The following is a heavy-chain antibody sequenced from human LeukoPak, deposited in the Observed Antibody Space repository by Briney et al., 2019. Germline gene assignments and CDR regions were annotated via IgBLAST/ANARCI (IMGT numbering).Heavy chain of an antibody. CDR2: IYSSGST. Sequence: GGSLRLSCAASGFTVSSNYMSWVRQAPGKGLEWVSVIYSSGSTYYADSVKGRFTISRHNSKNTLYLQMNSLRAEDTAVYYCARDKPGSFGTYYYGMDVWGQGTTVTVSS. CDR3: ARDKPGSFGTYYYGMDV. CDR1: GFTVSSNY. V-gene: IGHV3-53*04. D-gene: IGHD2-15*01. J-gene: IGHJ6*02.